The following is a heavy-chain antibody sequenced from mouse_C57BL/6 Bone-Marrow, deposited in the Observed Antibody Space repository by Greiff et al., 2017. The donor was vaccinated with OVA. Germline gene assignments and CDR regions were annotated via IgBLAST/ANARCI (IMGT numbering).Heavy chain of an antibody. Sequence: EVKLMESGGGLVKLGGSLKLSCAASGFTFSSYAMSWVRQTPEKRLEWVATISDGGSYTYYPDNVKGRFTISRDNAKNNLYLQMSHLKSEDTAMYYCARDPYGYYAMDYWGQGTSVTVSS. CDR3: ARDPYGYYAMDY. D-gene: IGHD1-1*02. CDR2: ISDGGSYT. CDR1: GFTFSSYA. J-gene: IGHJ4*01. V-gene: IGHV5-4*01.